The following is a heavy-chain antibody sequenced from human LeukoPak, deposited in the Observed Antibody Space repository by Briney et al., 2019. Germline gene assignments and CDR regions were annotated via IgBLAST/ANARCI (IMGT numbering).Heavy chain of an antibody. D-gene: IGHD3-10*01. CDR2: IQEDGSEK. CDR1: GFTFSSYW. J-gene: IGHJ3*02. Sequence: GGSLRLSCAASGFTFSSYWMTWVRQAPGKGLEWVVNIQEDGSEKYYVDSVKGRFTISRDNAKNSLYLQMNSLRAEDTAAYYCATWFGEDAFDIWGQGTMVTVSS. CDR3: ATWFGEDAFDI. V-gene: IGHV3-7*01.